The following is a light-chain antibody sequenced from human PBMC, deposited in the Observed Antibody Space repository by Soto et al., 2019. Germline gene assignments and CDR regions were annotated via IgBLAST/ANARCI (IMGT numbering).Light chain of an antibody. Sequence: DIQMTQSPSTLSASVGDRVTITCRASQSISTGLAWYQQKPGKAPKLLIYDASSLESGVPSRFSGSGSGTEFTLTISSLQPEDFASYYCQQYNSYSTFGQGTKVDI. V-gene: IGKV1-5*01. CDR1: QSISTG. CDR2: DAS. CDR3: QQYNSYST. J-gene: IGKJ1*01.